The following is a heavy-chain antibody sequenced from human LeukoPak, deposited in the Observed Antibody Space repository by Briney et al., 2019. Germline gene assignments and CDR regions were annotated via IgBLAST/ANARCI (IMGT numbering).Heavy chain of an antibody. CDR1: GFTFSSYA. CDR3: ARLRRDINDWYADDC. D-gene: IGHD6-19*01. CDR2: ISGSGGST. Sequence: GSLRLSCAASGFTFSSYAMSWVRQAPGKGLEWVSAISGSGGSTYYADSVKGRFTISRDNSKNTLYLQMNSLRAEDTAVYYCARLRRDINDWYADDCWGQGTLVTVSS. V-gene: IGHV3-23*01. J-gene: IGHJ4*02.